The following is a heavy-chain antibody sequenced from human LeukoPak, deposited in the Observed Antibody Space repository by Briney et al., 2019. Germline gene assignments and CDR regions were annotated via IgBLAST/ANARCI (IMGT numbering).Heavy chain of an antibody. D-gene: IGHD2-15*01. Sequence: SETLSLTCTVSGGSISSYYWSWIRQPPGKGLEWIGYIYYSGSTNYNPSLKSRVTISVDTSKNQFSLKLSSVTAADTAVYYCARDRPRCSGGSCYSWWAFDIWGQGTMVTVSS. CDR2: IYYSGST. CDR3: ARDRPRCSGGSCYSWWAFDI. J-gene: IGHJ3*02. V-gene: IGHV4-59*01. CDR1: GGSISSYY.